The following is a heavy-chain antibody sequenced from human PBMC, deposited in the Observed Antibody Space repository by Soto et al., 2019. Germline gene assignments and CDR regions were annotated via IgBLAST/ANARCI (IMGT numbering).Heavy chain of an antibody. CDR3: VQSRCGGDCLQSYSSHSYYGLDV. J-gene: IGHJ6*02. Sequence: QITLKESGPPLVKPTQTLTLTCTFSGFSLSTTGVGVGWIRQPPGKALEWLALIYWDDDKRYSPSLKSRLTSTKYTSKNQVVLTMTYMDPVDTATYYCVQSRCGGDCLQSYSSHSYYGLDVWGQRTTVTVSS. V-gene: IGHV2-5*02. D-gene: IGHD2-21*01. CDR2: IYWDDDK. CDR1: GFSLSTTGVG.